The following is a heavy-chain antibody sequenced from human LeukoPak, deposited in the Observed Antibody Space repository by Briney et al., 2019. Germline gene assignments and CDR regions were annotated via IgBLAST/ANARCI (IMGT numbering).Heavy chain of an antibody. CDR3: AREGKGSSGYFDY. D-gene: IGHD3-22*01. CDR1: GYSISSGYY. CDR2: IYHSGST. Sequence: SETLSLTCTVSGYSISSGYYWGWIRQPPGKGLEWIGSIYHSGSTYYNPSLKSRVTISVDTSKNQFSLKLSSVTAADTAVYYCAREGKGSSGYFDYWGQGTLVTVSS. J-gene: IGHJ4*02. V-gene: IGHV4-38-2*02.